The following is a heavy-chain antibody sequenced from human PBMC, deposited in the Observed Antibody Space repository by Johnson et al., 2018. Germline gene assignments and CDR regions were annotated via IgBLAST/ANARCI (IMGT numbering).Heavy chain of an antibody. J-gene: IGHJ6*02. D-gene: IGHD1-1*01. V-gene: IGHV1-58*01. Sequence: QLVESGAEVKKPGTSVKVSCKASGFTFTSSAVQWVRQARGQRLEWIGWIVVGSGNTNYAQKFQERVTIPRDMSTSTDYMELSSLRSEDTAVYYCATEGRGSRCGYTGIYYYYGMDVGGQGTTVTFSS. CDR3: ATEGRGSRCGYTGIYYYYGMDV. CDR1: GFTFTSSA. CDR2: IVVGSGNT.